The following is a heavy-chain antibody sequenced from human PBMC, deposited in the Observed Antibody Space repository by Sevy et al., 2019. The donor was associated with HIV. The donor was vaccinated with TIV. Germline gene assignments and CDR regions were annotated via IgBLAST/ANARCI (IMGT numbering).Heavy chain of an antibody. D-gene: IGHD5-18*01. CDR1: GFTFGDYA. CDR3: TRDGIGYSYGKAYYYYYYMDV. CDR2: IRSKAYGGTT. J-gene: IGHJ6*03. V-gene: IGHV3-49*03. Sequence: GGSLRLSCTASGFTFGDYAMSWFRQAPGKGLEWVGFIRSKAYGGTTEYAASVKGRFTISRDDSKRIAYLQMNSLKTEDTAVYYCTRDGIGYSYGKAYYYYYYMDVWGKGTTVTVSS.